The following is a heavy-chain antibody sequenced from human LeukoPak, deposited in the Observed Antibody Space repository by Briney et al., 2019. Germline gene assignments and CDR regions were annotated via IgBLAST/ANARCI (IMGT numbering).Heavy chain of an antibody. D-gene: IGHD6-19*01. CDR1: GFTFSSYA. CDR2: ISGSGGST. Sequence: GGSLRLSCAASGFTFSSYAMSWVRQAPGKGLEWVSAISGSGGSTFYADSVKGRFTISRDVSKNTLYLQMNSLRVEDTAVYYCAKGRGYSSDRFFDYWGQGTLVTVSS. CDR3: AKGRGYSSDRFFDY. J-gene: IGHJ4*02. V-gene: IGHV3-23*01.